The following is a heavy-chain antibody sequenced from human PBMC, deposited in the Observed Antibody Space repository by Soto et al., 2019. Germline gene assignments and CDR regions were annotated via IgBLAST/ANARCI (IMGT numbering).Heavy chain of an antibody. CDR1: GFTFSSYA. CDR3: ARDPSRFVAVVAATAHFDY. Sequence: GGSLRLSCAASGFTFSSYAMHWVRQAPGKGLEWVAVISYDGSNKYYADSVKGRFTISRDNSRNTLYLQMNRLRAEDTAVYYCARDPSRFVAVVAATAHFDYWGQGTLVTVSS. V-gene: IGHV3-30-3*01. CDR2: ISYDGSNK. D-gene: IGHD2-15*01. J-gene: IGHJ4*02.